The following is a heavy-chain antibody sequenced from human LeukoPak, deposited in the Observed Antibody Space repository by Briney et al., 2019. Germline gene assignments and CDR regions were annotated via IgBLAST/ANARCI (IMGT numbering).Heavy chain of an antibody. CDR2: MKSKTDGGTT. Sequence: GGSLRLSCAASGFTFSNAWMNWVRQAPGKGLEWFGRMKSKTDGGTTDYAAPVKVRFTISRDDSKNPLSLQLSSLTAADTAVYYCTTAENYYDSSGYYYLDYWGQGILVPVSS. CDR3: TTAENYYDSSGYYYLDY. V-gene: IGHV3-15*07. J-gene: IGHJ4*02. D-gene: IGHD3-22*01. CDR1: GFTFSNAW.